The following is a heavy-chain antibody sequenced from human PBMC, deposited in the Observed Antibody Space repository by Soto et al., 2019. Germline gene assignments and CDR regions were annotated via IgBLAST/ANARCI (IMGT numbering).Heavy chain of an antibody. J-gene: IGHJ4*02. CDR1: GFTFSNYA. CDR3: AKATMTLVVIRLDS. D-gene: IGHD3-22*01. V-gene: IGHV3-23*01. CDR2: ISGRGGST. Sequence: EVQLLESGGGLVQPGGPLRLSCAASGFTFSNYAMNWVHQAPGKGLEWVSTISGRGGSTYYADSVKGRFTISRDNSKNMLYLQMNSLRAEDTAVYYCAKATMTLVVIRLDSWGQGTLVTVSS.